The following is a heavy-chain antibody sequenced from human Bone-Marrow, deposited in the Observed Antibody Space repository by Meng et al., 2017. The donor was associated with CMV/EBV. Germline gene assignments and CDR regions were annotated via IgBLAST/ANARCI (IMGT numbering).Heavy chain of an antibody. CDR3: ARAPELAGYGMDV. CDR1: GFTFSSYA. D-gene: IGHD6-13*01. Sequence: VTSGFTFSSYAMHWVRQAPGKGLEWVAVISYDGSNKYYADSVKGRFTISRDNSKNTLYLQMNSLRAEDTAVYYFARAPELAGYGMDVWGQGTTVTVSS. V-gene: IGHV3-30*14. CDR2: ISYDGSNK. J-gene: IGHJ6*02.